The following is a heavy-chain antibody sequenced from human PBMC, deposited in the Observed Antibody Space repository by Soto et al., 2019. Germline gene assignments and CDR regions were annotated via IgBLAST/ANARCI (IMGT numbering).Heavy chain of an antibody. CDR1: GFTVSSNY. CDR3: ASGTGKTAGGAFDI. V-gene: IGHV3-53*01. J-gene: IGHJ3*02. Sequence: VGSLRLSCAASGFTVSSNYMSWVRQAPGKGLEWVSVIYSGGSTYYADSVKGRFTISRDNSKNTLYLQMNSLRAEDTAVYYCASGTGKTAGGAFDIWGQGTMVTVSS. CDR2: IYSGGST. D-gene: IGHD2-21*02.